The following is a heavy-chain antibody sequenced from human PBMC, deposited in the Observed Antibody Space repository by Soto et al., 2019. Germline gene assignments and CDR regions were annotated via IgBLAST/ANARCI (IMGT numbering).Heavy chain of an antibody. Sequence: QVQVVESGGGVVQPGRSLRLSCAASGFVFSNYGMHWVRQAPGKGLEWVAVISNDGNDEYYIDSVKGRFTISRDNSKNTLYLQMNTLNTEDTDLYYCAKDIHSGSNHLGADYWGQGTLVTVSS. CDR2: ISNDGNDE. CDR3: AKDIHSGSNHLGADY. J-gene: IGHJ4*02. D-gene: IGHD1-26*01. CDR1: GFVFSNYG. V-gene: IGHV3-30*18.